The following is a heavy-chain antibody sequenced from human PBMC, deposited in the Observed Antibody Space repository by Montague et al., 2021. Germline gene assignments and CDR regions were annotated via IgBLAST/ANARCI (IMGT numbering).Heavy chain of an antibody. Sequence: SLRLSCAVPGFTFSDYWMNWVRQAPGKGLEWVANIKQDGSDQYYVDSVKGRYTISRDNAKNSVYLQMSSLRAEDSAVYYCARGRWAHFDYWGQGTLVTVSS. D-gene: IGHD4-23*01. CDR2: IKQDGSDQ. J-gene: IGHJ4*02. CDR1: GFTFSDYW. CDR3: ARGRWAHFDY. V-gene: IGHV3-7*03.